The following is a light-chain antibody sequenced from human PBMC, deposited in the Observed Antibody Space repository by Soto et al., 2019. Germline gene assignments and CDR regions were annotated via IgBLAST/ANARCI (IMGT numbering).Light chain of an antibody. CDR3: QQYGYPPIT. CDR1: QSVSSSH. V-gene: IGKV3-20*01. J-gene: IGKJ5*01. CDR2: AAS. Sequence: EIVMTQSPAPLSVSPGERATLSCRASQSVSSSHLAWYQHKPVQAPRLLIYAASSRATGSPDRFSGGGSGTDFTLTISILEHDDFAVYYWQQYGYPPITFGQGTRLEIK.